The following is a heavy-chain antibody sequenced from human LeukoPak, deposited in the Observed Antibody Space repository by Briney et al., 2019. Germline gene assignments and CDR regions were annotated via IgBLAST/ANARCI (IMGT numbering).Heavy chain of an antibody. Sequence: GASVKVSCKATGYTFTGYYMHRVRQAPGQGLEWMGWINPNSGGTKYAQKFQGRVTMTRDTSISTAYMELSSLRYDDTAVYYCARAEAIDYWGQGTLVTVSS. CDR3: ARAEAIDY. CDR1: GYTFTGYY. J-gene: IGHJ4*02. V-gene: IGHV1-2*02. CDR2: INPNSGGT. D-gene: IGHD5-12*01.